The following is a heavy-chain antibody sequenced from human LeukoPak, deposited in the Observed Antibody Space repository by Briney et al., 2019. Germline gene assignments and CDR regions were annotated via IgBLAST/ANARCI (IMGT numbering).Heavy chain of an antibody. Sequence: ASVKVSCKASGYTFTSYGISWVRQTPGQGLEWMGWISGYNGNTNYAQKFQGRVTMTTDTSTSKAYMEMRSLRSDDTAVYYCARADIRAIASSGWYGFDYWGQGTLVTVSS. J-gene: IGHJ4*02. CDR3: ARADIRAIASSGWYGFDY. D-gene: IGHD6-19*01. V-gene: IGHV1-18*01. CDR1: GYTFTSYG. CDR2: ISGYNGNT.